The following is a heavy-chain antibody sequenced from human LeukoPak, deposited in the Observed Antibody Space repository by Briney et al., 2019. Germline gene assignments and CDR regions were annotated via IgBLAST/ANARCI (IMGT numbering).Heavy chain of an antibody. J-gene: IGHJ5*02. V-gene: IGHV1-18*01. CDR2: ISAYNGNT. CDR3: ARDHHDFWSGGTAVGWFDP. D-gene: IGHD3-3*01. CDR1: GYTFTSYG. Sequence: ASVKVSCKASGYTFTSYGISWVRQAPGQGLEWMGWISAYNGNTNYAQKLQGRVTMTTDTSTSTAYMELRSLRSDDTAVYYCARDHHDFWSGGTAVGWFDPWGQGTLVTVSS.